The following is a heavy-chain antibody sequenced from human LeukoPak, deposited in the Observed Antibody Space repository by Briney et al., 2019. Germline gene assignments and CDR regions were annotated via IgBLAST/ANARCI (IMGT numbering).Heavy chain of an antibody. CDR1: GFTFRDYN. CDR3: ARSIGLTGGGVDV. V-gene: IGHV3-11*01. Sequence: GGSLRLSCATSGFTFRDYNMNWFRQAPGQGLEWVSYITDSGSSIHYADSVNGRFTISRDNAKNSLYLQMNSLRAEDSAVYYCARSIGLTGGGVDVWGRGTTVTVSS. CDR2: ITDSGSSI. J-gene: IGHJ6*02. D-gene: IGHD3-9*01.